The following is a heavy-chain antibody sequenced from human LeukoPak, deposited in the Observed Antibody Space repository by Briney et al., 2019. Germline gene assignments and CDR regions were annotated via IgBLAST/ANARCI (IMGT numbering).Heavy chain of an antibody. J-gene: IGHJ4*02. CDR3: ARFLWRAGGFDY. CDR1: GYTFTSYY. CDR2: INPSGGST. V-gene: IGHV1-46*01. Sequence: ASVKVSCKASGYTFTSYYMHWVRQAPGQGLEWMGIINPSGGSTSYAQKFQGRVTMTRDTSISTAYMELGRLRSDDTAVYYCARFLWRAGGFDYWGQGTLVTVSS. D-gene: IGHD1-14*01.